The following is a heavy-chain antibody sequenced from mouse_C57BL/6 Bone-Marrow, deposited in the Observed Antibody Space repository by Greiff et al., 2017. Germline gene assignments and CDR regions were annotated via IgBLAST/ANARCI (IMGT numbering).Heavy chain of an antibody. CDR1: GYTFTSYW. D-gene: IGHD2-3*01. CDR2: IDPSDSYT. V-gene: IGHV1-69*01. Sequence: QVQLQQPGAELVMPGASVKLSCKASGYTFTSYWMHWVKQRPGQGLEWIGEIDPSDSYTNYNQKFKGKSTLTVDKSSSTAYMQLSSLTSEDSAVYYCARVYDAQGYCDVWGTGTTVTVSS. J-gene: IGHJ1*03. CDR3: ARVYDAQGYCDV.